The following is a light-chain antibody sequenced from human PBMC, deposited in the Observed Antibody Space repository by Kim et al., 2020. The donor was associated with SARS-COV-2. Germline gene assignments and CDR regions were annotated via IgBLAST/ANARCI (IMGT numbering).Light chain of an antibody. V-gene: IGKV3-15*01. CDR2: GAS. Sequence: EVVMTQSPATLSVSPGERVTLSCRASQSVNSNLAWYQQKPGQAPRLLIYGASTRATGIPGRFSGSGSGTEFTLTISSLQSEDFALYYCQQYNNWPPYTFGQGTKLKIK. CDR1: QSVNSN. J-gene: IGKJ2*01. CDR3: QQYNNWPPYT.